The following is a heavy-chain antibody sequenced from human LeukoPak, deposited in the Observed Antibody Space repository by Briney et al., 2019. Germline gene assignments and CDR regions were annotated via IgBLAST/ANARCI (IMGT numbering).Heavy chain of an antibody. CDR2: ISAYNGNT. CDR3: ARDSFSGYASRMGY. Sequence: GASVKVSCKASGYTFTSYGISWVRQAPGQGLEWMGWISAYNGNTNYAQKLQGRVTMTTDTSTSTAYMELRSLRSDDTAVYYCARDSFSGYASRMGYWGQGTLVTVSS. V-gene: IGHV1-18*01. CDR1: GYTFTSYG. D-gene: IGHD5-12*01. J-gene: IGHJ4*02.